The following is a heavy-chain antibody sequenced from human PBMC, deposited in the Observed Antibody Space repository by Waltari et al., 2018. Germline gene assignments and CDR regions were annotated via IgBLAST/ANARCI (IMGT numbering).Heavy chain of an antibody. D-gene: IGHD3-3*01. CDR2: INGDGSNS. Sequence: EVQLVESGGGLVQPGGSLRLSCTASGFSFSNYWMHWVRRAPGKGLVWVSRINGDGSNSTYADSVKGRFTISRDNAKNTVYLQMNSLRGEDTAMYYCVRDCCLRSLPDVWGKGTTVTVSS. CDR3: VRDCCLRSLPDV. CDR1: GFSFSNYW. V-gene: IGHV3-74*01. J-gene: IGHJ6*04.